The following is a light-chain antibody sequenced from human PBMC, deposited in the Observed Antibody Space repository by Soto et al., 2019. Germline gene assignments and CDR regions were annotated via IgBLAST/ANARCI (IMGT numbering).Light chain of an antibody. V-gene: IGKV3-15*01. CDR3: QQYSNWPLT. CDR1: QSVNNN. J-gene: IGKJ4*01. CDR2: GAS. Sequence: EIVMTQSPATLSVSPGERATLSCRASQSVNNNLAWYQQKPGQAPRLLIYGASTRATGIPAKFSGSGSATEFTLTISSLQSEDFAVYYCQQYSNWPLTFGGGTKVEIK.